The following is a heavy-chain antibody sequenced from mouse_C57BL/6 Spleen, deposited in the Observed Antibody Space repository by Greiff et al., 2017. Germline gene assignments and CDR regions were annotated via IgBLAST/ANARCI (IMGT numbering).Heavy chain of an antibody. CDR3: LGEAY. J-gene: IGHJ3*01. CDR1: GYSFTGYY. Sequence: EVQLQQSGPELVKPGASVKISCKASGYSFTGYYMNWVKQSPEKSLEWIGEINPSTGGTTYNQKFKAKAALTVDKSSSTAYMQLKSLTSEDSGVYYCLGEAYWGQGTLVTVSA. D-gene: IGHD4-1*01. V-gene: IGHV1-42*01. CDR2: INPSTGGT.